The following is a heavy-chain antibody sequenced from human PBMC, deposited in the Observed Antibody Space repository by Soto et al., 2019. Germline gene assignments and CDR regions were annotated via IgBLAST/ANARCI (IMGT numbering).Heavy chain of an antibody. CDR1: GYTFTSYG. Sequence: GASVKVSCKASGYTFTSYGISWVRQAPGQGLEWMGWISAYNGNTNYAQKLQGRVTMTTDTSTSTAYMELRSLRSDDTAVYYCARDITYYDYIWGSSPPLDYWGQGTLVTVSS. CDR3: ARDITYYDYIWGSSPPLDY. J-gene: IGHJ4*02. CDR2: ISAYNGNT. D-gene: IGHD3-16*01. V-gene: IGHV1-18*01.